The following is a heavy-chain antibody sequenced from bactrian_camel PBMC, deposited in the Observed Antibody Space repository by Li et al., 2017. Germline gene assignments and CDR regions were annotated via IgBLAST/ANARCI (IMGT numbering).Heavy chain of an antibody. CDR1: GSTAGAYN. V-gene: IGHV3S32*01. D-gene: IGHD6*01. Sequence: QLVESGGGSVQAGESLRLTCAASGSTAGAYNMGWFRQSPGESREGVAVIDSHGAIAYRDSVEGRFTISQDYAKNTLYLQMNSLQPEDTALYYCAAGNVWYGGSLYPSHYNYWGQGTQVTVS. CDR3: AAGNVWYGGSLYPSHYNY. J-gene: IGHJ4*01. CDR2: IDSHGAIA.